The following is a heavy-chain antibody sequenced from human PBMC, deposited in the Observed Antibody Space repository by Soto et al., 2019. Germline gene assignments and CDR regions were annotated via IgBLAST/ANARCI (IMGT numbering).Heavy chain of an antibody. CDR2: ISSSGSTI. CDR1: GLTFISDE. V-gene: IGHV3-48*03. J-gene: IGHJ6*02. Sequence: PGRNPKLSCAASGLTFISDEMNWVRQAPGKGLEWVSYISSSGSTIYYADSVKGRCTISRDNAKNSLYLQMNSLRAEDTAVYYCARDLVVPASIQVQWYYYYYGRDVWGPPTMV. D-gene: IGHD2-2*01. CDR3: ARDLVVPASIQVQWYYYYYGRDV.